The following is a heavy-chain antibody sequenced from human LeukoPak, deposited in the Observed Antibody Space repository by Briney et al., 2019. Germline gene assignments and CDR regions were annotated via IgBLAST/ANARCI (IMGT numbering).Heavy chain of an antibody. CDR1: GYTFTGYY. CDR2: INPNSGNT. V-gene: IGHV1-18*04. D-gene: IGHD6-19*01. CDR3: ARDRSSSGWYHY. J-gene: IGHJ4*02. Sequence: ASVKVSCKASGYTFTGYYMHWVRQAPGQGLEWMGWINPNSGNTNYAQKLQGRVTMTTDTSTSTAYMELRSLRSDDTAVYYCARDRSSSGWYHYWGQGTLVTVSS.